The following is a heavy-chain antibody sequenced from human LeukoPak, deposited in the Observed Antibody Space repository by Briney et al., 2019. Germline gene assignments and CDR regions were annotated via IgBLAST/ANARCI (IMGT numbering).Heavy chain of an antibody. CDR3: ASTGEDYGGGYYFDY. Sequence: SETLSLTCTVSGGVISTYYWSWIRQPPGKGLEWIGYIYYTGSTNYNPSLKSRVTISVDTSKNQFSLKLSSVTAADTAVYYCASTGEDYGGGYYFDYWGQGTLVTVSS. CDR1: GGVISTYY. D-gene: IGHD4-23*01. V-gene: IGHV4-59*12. J-gene: IGHJ4*02. CDR2: IYYTGST.